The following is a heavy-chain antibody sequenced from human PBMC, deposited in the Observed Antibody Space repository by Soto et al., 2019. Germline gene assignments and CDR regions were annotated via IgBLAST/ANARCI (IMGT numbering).Heavy chain of an antibody. Sequence: PGGSLRLSCAASGFTFISYEMNWVRQAPGKGLEWVSYISSSGSTIYYADSVKGRFTISRDNAKNPLYLQMNSLRAEDTAVYYCARDLIFGVVTYYYGMDVWGQGTTVTVS. D-gene: IGHD3-3*01. CDR2: ISSSGSTI. CDR3: ARDLIFGVVTYYYGMDV. CDR1: GFTFISYE. J-gene: IGHJ6*02. V-gene: IGHV3-48*03.